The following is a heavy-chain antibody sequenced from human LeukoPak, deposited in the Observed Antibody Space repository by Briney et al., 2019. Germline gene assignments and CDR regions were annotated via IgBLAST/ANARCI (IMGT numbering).Heavy chain of an antibody. CDR1: GFTFTSYA. V-gene: IGHV3-23*01. CDR3: ATPGSRDGYPMGAAFDI. J-gene: IGHJ3*02. Sequence: KAGGSLRLSCAASGFTFTSYAMSWVRQAPGKGLEWVSAISGSGGSTYYTDSVKGRFTISRDNAKNSLYLQMNSLRAEDTAVYYCATPGSRDGYPMGAAFDIWGQGTMVTVSS. D-gene: IGHD5-24*01. CDR2: ISGSGGST.